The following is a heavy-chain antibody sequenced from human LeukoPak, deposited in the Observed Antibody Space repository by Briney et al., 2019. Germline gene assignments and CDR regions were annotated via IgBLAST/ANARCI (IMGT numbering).Heavy chain of an antibody. V-gene: IGHV3-30*03. D-gene: IGHD3-3*01. Sequence: GGSLRLSCAASGFIFSSYNMHWVRQAPGKGLEWVAAILYDGSKKYYADSVKGRFSVYRDNAQNSLYLQMNSLRAEDTAVYYCARITYDFWSGYSGPRFDPWGQGTLVTVSS. CDR2: ILYDGSKK. CDR1: GFIFSSYN. CDR3: ARITYDFWSGYSGPRFDP. J-gene: IGHJ5*02.